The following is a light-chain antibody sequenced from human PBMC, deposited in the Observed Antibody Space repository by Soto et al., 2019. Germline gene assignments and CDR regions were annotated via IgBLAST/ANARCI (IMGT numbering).Light chain of an antibody. J-gene: IGLJ1*01. CDR3: GSYTSSDTPYV. Sequence: QSVLTQPASVSGSPGQSITISCSATSSNVGGYKYVSWYQHHPDKAPKLIISVVSNRPSGVSNRFSGSKSGNTASLTISGLQAEDEADYYCGSYTSSDTPYVFGTGTKLTVL. V-gene: IGLV2-14*01. CDR1: SSNVGGYKY. CDR2: VVS.